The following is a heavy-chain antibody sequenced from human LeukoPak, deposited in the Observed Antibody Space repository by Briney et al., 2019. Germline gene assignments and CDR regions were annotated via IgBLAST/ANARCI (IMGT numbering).Heavy chain of an antibody. Sequence: PGGSLRLSCAASGFTFSSYWMHWVRQAPGKGLVWVSRINSDGSSTSYADSVKGRFTISRDNAKNTLYLQMNGLRAEDTAVYYCLPSSSWTGFDYWGQGTLVTVSS. CDR3: LPSSSWTGFDY. V-gene: IGHV3-74*01. J-gene: IGHJ4*02. CDR2: INSDGSST. CDR1: GFTFSSYW. D-gene: IGHD6-13*01.